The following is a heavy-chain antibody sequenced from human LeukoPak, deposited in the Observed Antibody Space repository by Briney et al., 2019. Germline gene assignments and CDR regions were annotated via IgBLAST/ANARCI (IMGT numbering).Heavy chain of an antibody. D-gene: IGHD1-1*01. J-gene: IGHJ4*02. CDR3: ARVRGQLWPPDY. V-gene: IGHV4-59*01. CDR1: SGSISPYY. CDR2: MYHGGSA. Sequence: PSETLSLTCTVSSGSISPYYWSWIRQSPGKALEWIGYMYHGGSAHYSPSLKSRVTISIDTSKNQISLKVASVTAADTAVYFCARVRGQLWPPDYWGQGTQVIVSS.